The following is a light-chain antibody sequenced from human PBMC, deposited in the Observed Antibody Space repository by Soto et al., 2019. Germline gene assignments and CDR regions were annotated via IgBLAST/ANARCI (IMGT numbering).Light chain of an antibody. CDR2: GAS. CDR3: QQYGSSPA. CDR1: QSVTSNY. V-gene: IGKV3-20*01. J-gene: IGKJ1*01. Sequence: IVLTQSPGTLSLSPGERATLSCRASQSVTSNYLAWYQHKPGQAPRLLIFGASIRVTGIPDRFIGSGSGTDFTLTISRLEPEDFAVYYCQQYGSSPAFGQGTKVDIK.